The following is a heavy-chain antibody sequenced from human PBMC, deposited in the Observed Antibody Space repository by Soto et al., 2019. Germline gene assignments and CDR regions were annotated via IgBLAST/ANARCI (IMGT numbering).Heavy chain of an antibody. CDR3: ARGMNVRYYYGMDG. D-gene: IGHD1-1*01. Sequence: EAQSLISDAYGVCLSSYYWGWIRQPPGKGLEWIVEINHSGSTNYNPSLKSRVTISVDTSKKPFSLKLSSVTAADTAVYYCARGMNVRYYYGMDGWGQGTTVTVSS. J-gene: IGHJ6*02. V-gene: IGHV4-34*01. CDR2: INHSGST. CDR1: GVCLSSYY.